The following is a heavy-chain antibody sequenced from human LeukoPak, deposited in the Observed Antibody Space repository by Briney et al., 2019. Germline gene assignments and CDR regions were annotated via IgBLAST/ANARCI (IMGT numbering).Heavy chain of an antibody. J-gene: IGHJ4*02. Sequence: GSLRLSCAASGFTFSSYEMDWVRQAPGKGLEWVSYISSSGSSMYYRDSVKGRFTISRGNAENSLWLQMNSLRAEDTAVYYCVREGNNGDFDYWGQGTLVTVSS. CDR3: VREGNNGDFDY. V-gene: IGHV3-48*03. CDR2: ISSSGSSM. D-gene: IGHD1/OR15-1a*01. CDR1: GFTFSSYE.